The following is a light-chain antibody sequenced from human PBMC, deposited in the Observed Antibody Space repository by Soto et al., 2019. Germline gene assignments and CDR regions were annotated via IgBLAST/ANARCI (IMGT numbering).Light chain of an antibody. CDR1: QSIGSW. CDR3: QQYDTYSP. V-gene: IGKV1-5*03. Sequence: IQLAQSPATLSVSVGDRVTITCRASQSIGSWLAWYQLKPGKAPKLLIYKASSLESGVPSRFSGSGSGKEFTLTILSLQPDDVATYYCQQYDTYSPFRGGTKVEIK. J-gene: IGKJ4*02. CDR2: KAS.